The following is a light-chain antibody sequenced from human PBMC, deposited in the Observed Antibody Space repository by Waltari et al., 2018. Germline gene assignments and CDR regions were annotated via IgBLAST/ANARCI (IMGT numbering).Light chain of an antibody. CDR3: VLYMGSDIL. CDR1: AGPVSITLS. V-gene: IGLV8-61*01. J-gene: IGLJ3*02. Sequence: QTVVTQEPAFAVSSGGTVTLTGGLSAGPVSITLSPSWYQQTPGQAPRALIYSTNTRSSGVPDRFSGSILGNKAALTITGAQADDECDYYCVLYMGSDILFGGGTKLTVL. CDR2: STN.